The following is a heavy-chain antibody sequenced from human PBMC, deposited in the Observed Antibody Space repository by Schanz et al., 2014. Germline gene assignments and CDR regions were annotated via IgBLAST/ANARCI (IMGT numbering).Heavy chain of an antibody. CDR2: ISNDGSIK. CDR3: ASPSGYSGYGTYFDF. Sequence: QVQLLQFGGGVVQPGRSLRLSCAASGFTFSSYAMHWVRQVPGKGLEWVALISNDGSIKYYADSVEGRFTISRDNSRNTLYLQMNSLRTEDTAVYYCASPSGYSGYGTYFDFWGHGTLVTVSS. CDR1: GFTFSSYA. V-gene: IGHV3-30-3*01. D-gene: IGHD5-12*01. J-gene: IGHJ4*03.